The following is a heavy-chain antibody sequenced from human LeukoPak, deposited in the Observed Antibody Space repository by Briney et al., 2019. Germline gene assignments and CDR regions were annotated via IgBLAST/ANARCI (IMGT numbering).Heavy chain of an antibody. J-gene: IGHJ6*03. V-gene: IGHV4-39*01. Sequence: PSETLSLTCTVSGGSISSSSYYWGWIRQPPGKGLEWIGSIYYSGSTYYNPSLKSRVTISVDTSKNQFSLKLSSVTAADTAVYYCARLASGWYMGGYYYYYMDVWGKGTTVTISS. CDR2: IYYSGST. CDR3: ARLASGWYMGGYYYYYMDV. CDR1: GGSISSSSYY. D-gene: IGHD6-19*01.